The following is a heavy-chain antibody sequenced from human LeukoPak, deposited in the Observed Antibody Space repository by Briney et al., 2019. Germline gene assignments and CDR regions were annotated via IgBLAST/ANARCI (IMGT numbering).Heavy chain of an antibody. D-gene: IGHD4-17*01. CDR2: IYYSGST. V-gene: IGHV4-31*03. Sequence: SQTLSLTCTVSGGSISSGGYYWSWIRQHPGKGLEWIGYIYYSGSTYYNPSLKSRVTISVDTSKNQFSLKLSSVTAADTAVYHRAREMTTVTRAFDYWGQGTLVTVSS. J-gene: IGHJ4*02. CDR3: AREMTTVTRAFDY. CDR1: GGSISSGGYY.